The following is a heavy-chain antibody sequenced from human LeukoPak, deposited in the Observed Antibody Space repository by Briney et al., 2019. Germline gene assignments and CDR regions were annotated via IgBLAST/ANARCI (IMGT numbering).Heavy chain of an antibody. J-gene: IGHJ6*02. CDR3: ARAGDILAGMDV. D-gene: IGHD3-9*01. Sequence: GGSLRLSCAASGFTVSSNYMSWVRQARGKGLEWFSVIYSGGSTYYAASVKGRFTISRHNSKNTLYLQMNSLRAEDTAVYYCARAGDILAGMDVWGQGTTVTVSS. CDR2: IYSGGST. CDR1: GFTVSSNY. V-gene: IGHV3-53*04.